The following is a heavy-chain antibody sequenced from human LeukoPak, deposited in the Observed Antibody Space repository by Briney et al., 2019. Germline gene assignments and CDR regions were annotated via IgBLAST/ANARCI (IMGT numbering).Heavy chain of an antibody. CDR1: GFTFSSYG. Sequence: GGSLRLSCAASGFTFSSYGMHWVRQAPGKGLEWVAVIWYDGSNKYYADSVKGRFTISRDNSKNTLYLQMNSLRAEDTAVYYCAREVTGRKFDPWGQGTLVTVSS. CDR3: AREVTGRKFDP. J-gene: IGHJ5*02. CDR2: IWYDGSNK. D-gene: IGHD3-9*01. V-gene: IGHV3-30*19.